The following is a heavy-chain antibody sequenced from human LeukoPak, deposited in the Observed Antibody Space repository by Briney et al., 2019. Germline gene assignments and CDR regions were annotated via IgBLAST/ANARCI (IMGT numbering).Heavy chain of an antibody. D-gene: IGHD3-3*01. J-gene: IGHJ3*02. Sequence: GESLKISCKGSGYSFTSYWIGWVRQMPGKGLEWMGIIYPGDSDTRYSPSFQVQVTISADKSISTAYLQWSSLKASDTAMYYCARLRFLEWRAFDIWGQGTMVTVSS. V-gene: IGHV5-51*01. CDR2: IYPGDSDT. CDR1: GYSFTSYW. CDR3: ARLRFLEWRAFDI.